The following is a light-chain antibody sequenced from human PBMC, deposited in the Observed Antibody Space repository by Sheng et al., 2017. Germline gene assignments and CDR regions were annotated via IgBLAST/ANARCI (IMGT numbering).Light chain of an antibody. J-gene: IGKJ2*01. CDR2: AAS. Sequence: AIRMTQSPSSFSASTGDRVTITCRASQGISSYLAWYQQKPWKAPKLLIYAASTLQSGVPSRFSGSGSGTDFTLTISCLQSEDFATYYCQQYCSYPYTFGQGTKLEIK. CDR1: QGISSY. V-gene: IGKV1-8*01. CDR3: QQYCSYPYT.